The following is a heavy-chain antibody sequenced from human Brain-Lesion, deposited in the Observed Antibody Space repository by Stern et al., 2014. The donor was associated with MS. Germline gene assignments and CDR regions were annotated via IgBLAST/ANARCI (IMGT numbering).Heavy chain of an antibody. CDR1: GGSVSSTSYA. V-gene: IGHV4-39*01. CDR3: AGEEDIRYCSGGSCTGNWFDP. Sequence: VQLVESGPGLVKPSETLSLTCTVAGGSVSSTSYAWAWIRQPPGKGLEWIGTIYYRGNTYYSPSLKSRLTIPLDTPKNQFSLQLRFVTAADTAVYYCAGEEDIRYCSGGSCTGNWFDPWGQGTLVTVSS. CDR2: IYYRGNT. J-gene: IGHJ5*02. D-gene: IGHD2-15*01.